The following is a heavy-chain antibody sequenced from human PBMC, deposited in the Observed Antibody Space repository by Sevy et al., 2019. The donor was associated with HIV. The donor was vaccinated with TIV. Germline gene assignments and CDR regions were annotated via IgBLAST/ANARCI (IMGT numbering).Heavy chain of an antibody. D-gene: IGHD2-21*02. J-gene: IGHJ3*02. Sequence: GGSLRLSCAASGFTFSSYAMHWVRQAPGKGLEWVAVISYDGSNKYYADSLKGRFTISRANSKNSLYLQMTSLTAEDTGVCYWAAEGTAVIEGVTAIVGVAFYIWGQGTMVTVSS. V-gene: IGHV3-30-3*01. CDR1: GFTFSSYA. CDR2: ISYDGSNK. CDR3: AAEGTAVIEGVTAIVGVAFYI.